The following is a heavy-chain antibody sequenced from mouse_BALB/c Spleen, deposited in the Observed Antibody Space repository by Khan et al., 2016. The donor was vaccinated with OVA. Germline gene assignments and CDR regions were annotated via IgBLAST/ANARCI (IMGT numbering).Heavy chain of an antibody. V-gene: IGHV1S137*01. CDR3: ARPAYDNYYDY. D-gene: IGHD2-3*01. J-gene: IGHJ2*01. CDR1: GYTFTDYA. CDR2: ISTYSGNT. Sequence: QVQLQQSGPELVRPGVSVKISCKGSGYTFTDYAMHWVKQSHAKSLEWIGLISTYSGNTNYNQNFKGKATMTVDKSSSTAYMELARLTSEDSAMYYCARPAYDNYYDYWGQGTTLTVSS.